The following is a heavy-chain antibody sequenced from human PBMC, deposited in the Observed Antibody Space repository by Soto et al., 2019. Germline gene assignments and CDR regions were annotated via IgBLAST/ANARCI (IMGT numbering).Heavy chain of an antibody. CDR1: GFTFSSYG. CDR3: ARVTQPGYSSSWLTDY. D-gene: IGHD6-13*01. Sequence: GGSLRLSCAASGFTFSSYGMHWVRQAPGKGLEWVAVIWYDGSNKYYADSVKGRFTISRDNSKNTLYLQMNSLRAEDTAVYYCARVTQPGYSSSWLTDYWGQGTLVTVSS. V-gene: IGHV3-33*01. CDR2: IWYDGSNK. J-gene: IGHJ4*02.